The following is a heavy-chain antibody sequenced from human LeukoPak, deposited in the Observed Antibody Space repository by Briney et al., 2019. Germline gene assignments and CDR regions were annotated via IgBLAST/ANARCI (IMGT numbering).Heavy chain of an antibody. D-gene: IGHD1-26*01. CDR3: ARFNSGSYQHYFDY. Sequence: SETLSLTCTVSGYSISTSYYWGRIRQPPGKGLEWIGSIYHSGNTYYNPSLKSRVTISVDTSKNQFSLKLSSVTAADTAVYYCARFNSGSYQHYFDYWGQGTLVTVSS. CDR2: IYHSGNT. CDR1: GYSISTSYY. V-gene: IGHV4-38-2*02. J-gene: IGHJ4*02.